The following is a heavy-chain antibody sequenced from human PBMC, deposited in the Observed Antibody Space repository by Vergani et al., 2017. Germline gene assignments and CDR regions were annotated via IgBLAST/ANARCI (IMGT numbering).Heavy chain of an antibody. CDR3: ARDHQGPTTLDY. V-gene: IGHV1-2*02. Sequence: LVQSGAELKKPGASLRFSCKASGFIFTDYYIHWMRQAPGQGLEWIGWINPNGDATHYAQNFRGRVTLTRDTSSTTAYMDLASLTSDDTAIYYCARDHQGPTTLDYWGQGSLVTVSS. CDR1: GFIFTDYY. CDR2: INPNGDAT. J-gene: IGHJ4*02. D-gene: IGHD1-26*01.